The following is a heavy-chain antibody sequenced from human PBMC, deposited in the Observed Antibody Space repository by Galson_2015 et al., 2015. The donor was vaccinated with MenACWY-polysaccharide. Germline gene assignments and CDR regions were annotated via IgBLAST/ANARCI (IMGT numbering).Heavy chain of an antibody. Sequence: SLRLSCAASGFTFSNYWMSWVRQAPGKGLEWVANMNQDGSEKYYVDSVKGRFTISRDNANNSLYLQMNSLRAEDTAVYHCARWTSNSWYLAYWGQGTLVTVSS. CDR2: MNQDGSEK. J-gene: IGHJ4*02. V-gene: IGHV3-7*01. CDR1: GFTFSNYW. CDR3: ARWTSNSWYLAY. D-gene: IGHD6-13*01.